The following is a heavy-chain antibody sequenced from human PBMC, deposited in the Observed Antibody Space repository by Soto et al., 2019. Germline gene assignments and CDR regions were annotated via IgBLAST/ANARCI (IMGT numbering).Heavy chain of an antibody. Sequence: TSETLSLTCTVSGGSISSSSYYWGWIRQPPGKGLEWIGSIYYSGSTYYNPSLKSRVTISVDTSKNQFSLKLSSVTAADTAVYYCASVNRGYSSSWSRPHYYYMDVWGNGTTVTVSS. J-gene: IGHJ6*03. V-gene: IGHV4-39*01. CDR2: IYYSGST. CDR3: ASVNRGYSSSWSRPHYYYMDV. D-gene: IGHD6-13*01. CDR1: GGSISSSSYY.